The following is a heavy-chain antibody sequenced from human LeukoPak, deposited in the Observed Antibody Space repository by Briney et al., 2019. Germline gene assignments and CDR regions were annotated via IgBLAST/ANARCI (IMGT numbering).Heavy chain of an antibody. V-gene: IGHV5-51*01. D-gene: IGHD4-17*01. CDR3: ARHRTTKLPADY. CDR1: GYSFTSYW. J-gene: IGHJ4*02. CDR2: IYPGDSDT. Sequence: GESLQISCEGSGYSFTSYWIGWVRQLPGKGLEWMGIIYPGDSDTRYSPSFQGQVTISADKSISTAYLQWSSLKASDTAMYYCARHRTTKLPADYWGQGTLVTVSS.